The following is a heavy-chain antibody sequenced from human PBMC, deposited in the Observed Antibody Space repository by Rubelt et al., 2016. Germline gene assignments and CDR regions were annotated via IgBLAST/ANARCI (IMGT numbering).Heavy chain of an antibody. CDR3: SGLSHAFDI. V-gene: IGHV4-34*01. CDR2: INHSGST. Sequence: QWGAGLLKPSETLSLTCAVYGWSFSGYYWSWIRQPPGKGLGWIGEINHSGSTNYNPSLKSRVTITVDTSKNQFSLKLSSVTAADTAVYYCSGLSHAFDIWGQGTMVTVSS. CDR1: GWSFSGYY. J-gene: IGHJ3*02.